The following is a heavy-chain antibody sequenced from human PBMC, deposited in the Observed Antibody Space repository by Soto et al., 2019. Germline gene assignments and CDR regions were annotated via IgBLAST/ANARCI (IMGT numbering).Heavy chain of an antibody. Sequence: QVQLVQSGAEVKKPGASVKVSCKASGYTFTSYDINWVRQATGQGLEWMGWMNPNSGNTGYGQKSQGRGPMARNTSISTASKELSSLRSEDTAVYYCASEVVGARRNWGQGTLVTVSS. CDR3: ASEVVGARRN. CDR1: GYTFTSYD. J-gene: IGHJ4*02. D-gene: IGHD1-26*01. CDR2: MNPNSGNT. V-gene: IGHV1-8*01.